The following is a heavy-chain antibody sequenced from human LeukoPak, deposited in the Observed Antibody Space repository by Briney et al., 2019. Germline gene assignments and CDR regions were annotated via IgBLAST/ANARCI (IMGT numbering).Heavy chain of an antibody. CDR1: GSILTSYW. D-gene: IGHD1-26*01. J-gene: IGHJ4*02. CDR2: IYPGDSDT. V-gene: IGHV5-51*01. Sequence: PGESLKISCQGSGSILTSYWIAWVRQLPGKGLEWMGIIYPGDSDTRYSPSFQGQVTISADKSISTAYLQWSSLKASDTAMYYCARRSGSFQGDYNFDYWGQGTLVTVSS. CDR3: ARRSGSFQGDYNFDY.